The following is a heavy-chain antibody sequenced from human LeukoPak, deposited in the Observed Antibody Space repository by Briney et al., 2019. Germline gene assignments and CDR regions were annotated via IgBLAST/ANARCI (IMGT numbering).Heavy chain of an antibody. V-gene: IGHV3-23*01. CDR1: GFTFSSYA. CDR2: ISGSGGST. D-gene: IGHD7-27*01. J-gene: IGHJ4*02. Sequence: GGSLRLSCAASGFTFSSYAMSWVRQAPGKGLEWVSAISGSGGSTYYADSVKGRFTISRDNSKNTLYLQMNSLRAEDTAVYYCARVDWGHNQFDYWGQGTLVTVSS. CDR3: ARVDWGHNQFDY.